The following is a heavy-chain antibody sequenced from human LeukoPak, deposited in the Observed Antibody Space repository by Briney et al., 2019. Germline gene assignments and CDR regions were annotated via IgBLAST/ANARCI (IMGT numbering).Heavy chain of an antibody. CDR3: ARGIEEWLYLYY. V-gene: IGHV3-7*04. Sequence: PEGSLRLSCAASGFTFAPYWMTWVRQAPGKGLEYVATMNRDGSEKYYVDSVKGRFTISRDNSKNSLYLQMDSLRAEDMAVYYCARGIEEWLYLYYWGQGALVTVAS. CDR2: MNRDGSEK. CDR1: GFTFAPYW. J-gene: IGHJ4*02. D-gene: IGHD3-3*01.